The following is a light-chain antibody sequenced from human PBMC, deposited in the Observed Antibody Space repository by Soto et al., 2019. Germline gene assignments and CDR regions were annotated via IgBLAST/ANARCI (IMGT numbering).Light chain of an antibody. CDR3: KQYNDCPQT. J-gene: IGKJ1*01. V-gene: IGKV3-15*01. CDR2: GAS. Sequence: EIVLTQSPVTLSVSPGERATLSCTASQSIGSNLAWYQQKPGQAPRLLIYGASTRATGSPDTFAGSGTATEFTLTISILQHDDFGVYSSKQYNDCPQTFGQGTKVEI. CDR1: QSIGSN.